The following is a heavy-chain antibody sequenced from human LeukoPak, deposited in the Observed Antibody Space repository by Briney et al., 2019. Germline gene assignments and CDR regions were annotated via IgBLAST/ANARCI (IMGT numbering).Heavy chain of an antibody. CDR3: ARGSNYYDSGKGWFDP. D-gene: IGHD3-10*01. CDR1: GGSISSGSYY. CDR2: IYTTGST. Sequence: SETLSLTCTVSGGSISSGSYYWSWIRQPAGKGLEWIGRIYTTGSTNYNPSLKSRLTISVDTSKNQFSLKLSSVTAADTAVYYCARGSNYYDSGKGWFDPWGQGTLVTVSS. V-gene: IGHV4-61*02. J-gene: IGHJ5*02.